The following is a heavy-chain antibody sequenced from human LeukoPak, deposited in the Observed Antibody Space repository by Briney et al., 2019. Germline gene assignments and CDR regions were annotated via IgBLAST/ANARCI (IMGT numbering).Heavy chain of an antibody. J-gene: IGHJ4*02. V-gene: IGHV3-21*01. D-gene: IGHD3-9*01. CDR2: ISSSSSYI. Sequence: KTGGSLRLSCVASGFTFSSYSMNWVRQAPGKGLEWVSSISSSSSYIYYADSVKGRFTIFRDNAKNSLYLQMNSLRAEDTAVYYCARDRPTLTGYYPFDYWGQGTLVTVSS. CDR3: ARDRPTLTGYYPFDY. CDR1: GFTFSSYS.